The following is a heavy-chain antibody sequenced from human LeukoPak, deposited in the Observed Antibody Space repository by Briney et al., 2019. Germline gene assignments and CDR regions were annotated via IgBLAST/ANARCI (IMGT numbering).Heavy chain of an antibody. CDR2: ISASGGST. CDR3: AKRDSHGSHPYYLDS. D-gene: IGHD3-10*01. CDR1: GFTFSSYA. V-gene: IGHV3-23*01. Sequence: GGSLKLSCAASGFTFSSYAMSWVRQAPGKGLEWVSLISASGGSTYYADSVKGRFTISRDNSKDTLYLQMNSLRVEDTATYYCAKRDSHGSHPYYLDSWGQGALVTVSS. J-gene: IGHJ4*02.